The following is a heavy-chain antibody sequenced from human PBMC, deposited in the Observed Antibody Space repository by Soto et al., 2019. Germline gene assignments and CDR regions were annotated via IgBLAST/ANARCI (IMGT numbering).Heavy chain of an antibody. V-gene: IGHV3-33*01. CDR3: ARPVGMVYAIHY. CDR2: IWYDGSNK. D-gene: IGHD2-8*01. CDR1: GFTFSSYG. J-gene: IGHJ4*02. Sequence: PGGSLRLSCAASGFTFSSYGMHWVRQAPGKGLEWVAVIWYDGSNKYYADSVKGRFTISRDNSKNTLYLQMNSLRAEDTAVYYCARPVGMVYAIHYCGQGPLVTVSS.